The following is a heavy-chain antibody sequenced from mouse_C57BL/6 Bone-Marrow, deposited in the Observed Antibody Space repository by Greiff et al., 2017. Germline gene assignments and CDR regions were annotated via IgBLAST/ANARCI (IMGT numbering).Heavy chain of an antibody. CDR3: ARGGYGSSGFAY. J-gene: IGHJ3*01. D-gene: IGHD1-1*01. CDR2: IYPGSGNT. Sequence: VKLMESGAELVRPGASVKLSCKASGYTFTDYYINWVKQRPGQGLEWIARIYPGSGNTYYNEKFKGKATLTAEKSSSTAYMQLSSLTSEDSAVYFCARGGYGSSGFAYWGQGTLVTVSA. CDR1: GYTFTDYY. V-gene: IGHV1-76*01.